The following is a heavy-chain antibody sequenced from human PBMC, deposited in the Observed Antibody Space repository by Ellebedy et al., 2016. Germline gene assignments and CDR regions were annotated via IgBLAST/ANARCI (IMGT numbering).Heavy chain of an antibody. CDR3: ARGRSRAQIGYYYYYMDV. CDR1: GGTFSSYA. D-gene: IGHD6-13*01. CDR2: IIPILGIA. V-gene: IGHV1-69*10. J-gene: IGHJ6*03. Sequence: SVKVSCKASGGTFSSYAISWVRQAPGQGLEWMGGIIPILGIANYAQKFQGRVTITADKSTSTACMELSSLRSEDTAVYYCARGRSRAQIGYYYYYMDVWGKGTTVTVSS.